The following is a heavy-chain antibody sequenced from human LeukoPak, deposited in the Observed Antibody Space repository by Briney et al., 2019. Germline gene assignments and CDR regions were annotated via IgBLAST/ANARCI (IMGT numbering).Heavy chain of an antibody. CDR1: GGSISSSSYY. D-gene: IGHD3-16*01. J-gene: IGHJ5*02. CDR3: ARGLNWFDP. Sequence: SETLSLTCTVSGGSISSSSYYWGWIRQPPGKGLEWIGSIYYSGSTYYNPSLKSRVTISVDTSKNQFSLKLSSVTAADTAVYYCARGLNWFDPWGQGTLVTVSS. CDR2: IYYSGST. V-gene: IGHV4-39*07.